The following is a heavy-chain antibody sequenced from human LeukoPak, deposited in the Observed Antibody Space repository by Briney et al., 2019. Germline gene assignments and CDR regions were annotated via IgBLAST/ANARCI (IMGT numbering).Heavy chain of an antibody. V-gene: IGHV7-4-1*02. D-gene: IGHD3-10*01. CDR1: GYTFTGYY. CDR2: INPNTGNP. CDR3: AGRGGPGSFDAFDI. J-gene: IGHJ3*02. Sequence: ASVKVSCKASGYTFTGYYMHWVRQAPGQGLEWMGWINPNTGNPIYAQDFKGRFVFSLDTSVNTAYLQISSLKTEDSAVYYCAGRGGPGSFDAFDIWGQGTMVTVSP.